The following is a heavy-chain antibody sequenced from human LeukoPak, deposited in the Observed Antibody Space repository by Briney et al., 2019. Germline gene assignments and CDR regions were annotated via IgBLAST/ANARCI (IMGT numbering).Heavy chain of an antibody. J-gene: IGHJ4*02. V-gene: IGHV4-59*08. CDR2: IYYSGST. CDR3: ARQGGVATTFDY. CDR1: GGSISSYY. Sequence: KPSETLSLTCTVSGGSISSYYWSWIRQPPGKGLEWIGYIYYSGSTNYNPSLKSRVTISVDTSENQFSLKLNSVTAADTAVYYCARQGGVATTFDYWGQGTLVTVSS. D-gene: IGHD5-12*01.